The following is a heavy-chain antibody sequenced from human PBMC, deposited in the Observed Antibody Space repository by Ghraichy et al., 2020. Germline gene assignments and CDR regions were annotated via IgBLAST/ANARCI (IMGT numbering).Heavy chain of an antibody. J-gene: IGHJ4*02. D-gene: IGHD1-26*01. CDR1: GGSISSYY. CDR2: IYYSGST. CDR3: ARPIVGSTLVY. V-gene: IGHV4-59*08. Sequence: TLSLTCTVSGGSISSYYWSWIRQPPGKGLEWIGYIYYSGSTNYNPSLRSRVTISIDSSKNQFSLKMNSVTAADTAVYYCARPIVGSTLVYWGQGTLVTVSS.